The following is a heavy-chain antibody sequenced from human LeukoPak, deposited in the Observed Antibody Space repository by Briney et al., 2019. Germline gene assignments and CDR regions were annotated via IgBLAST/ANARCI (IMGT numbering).Heavy chain of an antibody. D-gene: IGHD3-22*01. CDR2: IYTSGST. CDR3: AREGYYYDSSGYSSWFDP. Sequence: SETLSLTCTDSGGSISSYYWSWIRQPAGKGLEWIGRIYTSGSTNYNPSLKSRVTMSVDTSKNQFSLKLSSVTAADTAVYYCAREGYYYDSSGYSSWFDPWGQGTLVTVSS. CDR1: GGSISSYY. J-gene: IGHJ5*02. V-gene: IGHV4-4*07.